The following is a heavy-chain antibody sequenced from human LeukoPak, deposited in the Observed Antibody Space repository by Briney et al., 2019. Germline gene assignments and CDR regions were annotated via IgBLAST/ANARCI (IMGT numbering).Heavy chain of an antibody. CDR2: IHPNSGGA. CDR1: GFTFTGYS. J-gene: IGHJ3*01. Sequence: ASVKVSCKASGFTFTGYSIHWVRQAPGQGLEWMGWIHPNSGGANYAQKFQGRVAMTRDTSISTAYMELNSLGSDDTAVYYCARVMGWSYIPTPRDAFDVWGQGTMVAVSS. D-gene: IGHD3-10*01. CDR3: ARVMGWSYIPTPRDAFDV. V-gene: IGHV1-2*02.